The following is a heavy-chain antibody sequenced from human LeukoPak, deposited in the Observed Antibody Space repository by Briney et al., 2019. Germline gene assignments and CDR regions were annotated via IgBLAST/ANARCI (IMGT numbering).Heavy chain of an antibody. Sequence: PGGSLRLSCAASGFTFSSYWMHWVRQAPGKGLVWVSRINSDGSSTSYADSVKGRFTISRDNAKNTLYLQMNSLRAEDTAVYYCARGPGGGDYVWGSYRYDYWGQGTLVTVSS. CDR3: ARGPGGGDYVWGSYRYDY. D-gene: IGHD3-16*02. V-gene: IGHV3-74*01. J-gene: IGHJ4*02. CDR2: INSDGSST. CDR1: GFTFSSYW.